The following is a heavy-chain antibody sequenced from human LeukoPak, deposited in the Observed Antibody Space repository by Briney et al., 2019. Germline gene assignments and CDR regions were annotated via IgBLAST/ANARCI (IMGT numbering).Heavy chain of an antibody. D-gene: IGHD3-10*01. CDR3: ARDVVRGVIYYYYGMDV. J-gene: IGHJ6*04. CDR2: IWYDGSNK. V-gene: IGHV3-33*01. Sequence: GGSLRLSCAASGFTFSSYGMHWVRQAPGKGLEWEAVIWYDGSNKYYADSVKGRFTISRDNSKNTLYLQMNSLRAEDTAVYYCARDVVRGVIYYYYGMDVWGKGTTVTVSS. CDR1: GFTFSSYG.